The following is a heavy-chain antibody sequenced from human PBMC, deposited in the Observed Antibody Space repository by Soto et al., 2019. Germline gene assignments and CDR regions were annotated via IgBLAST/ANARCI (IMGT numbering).Heavy chain of an antibody. Sequence: QVQLVQSGAEVKKPGSSVKVSCKASGGTFSSYTISWVRQAPGQGLEWMGRIIPILGIANYAQKFQGRVTITAEKPKSTAYMELTSLTSEDTAVYYCARSGDDPSTPVYYYCYMAVWGKGTTVTVSS. D-gene: IGHD2-15*01. J-gene: IGHJ6*03. CDR1: GGTFSSYT. V-gene: IGHV1-69*02. CDR3: ARSGDDPSTPVYYYCYMAV. CDR2: IIPILGIA.